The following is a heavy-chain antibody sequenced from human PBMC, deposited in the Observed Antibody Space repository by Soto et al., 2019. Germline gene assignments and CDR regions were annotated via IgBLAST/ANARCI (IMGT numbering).Heavy chain of an antibody. V-gene: IGHV1-69*01. CDR2: IVPIFGTS. CDR3: ARGVGVDAVTPKNGMHV. J-gene: IGHJ6*02. Sequence: QVQLVQAGADVKKPGSSVKVSCNASGGNFSSYAIRWVLQAPGQGLEWMGEIVPIFGTSNYAQQFQGRVTIPAAEPTSTADMELSSLRSEDPAGYYWARGVGVDAVTPKNGMHVWGQGPTVTVSS. D-gene: IGHD4-17*01. CDR1: GGNFSSYA.